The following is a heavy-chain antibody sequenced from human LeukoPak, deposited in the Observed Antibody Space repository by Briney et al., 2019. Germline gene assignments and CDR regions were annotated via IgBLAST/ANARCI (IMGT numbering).Heavy chain of an antibody. CDR3: ARRGGTPFYDY. D-gene: IGHD1-14*01. CDR1: GYYFTDYW. V-gene: IGHV5-51*01. CDR2: IRADSQI. J-gene: IGHJ4*02. Sequence: TRGESLKISCQGSGYYFTDYWIGWVRQKPGKGLEWMGIIRADSQITSSPSFQGQVTFSADRSKDTAYLRWSSLKASDTAMYYCARRGGTPFYDYWGQGTLVTVST.